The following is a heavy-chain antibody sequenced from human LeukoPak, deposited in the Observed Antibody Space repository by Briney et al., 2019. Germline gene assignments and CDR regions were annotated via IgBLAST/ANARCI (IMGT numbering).Heavy chain of an antibody. D-gene: IGHD6-19*01. V-gene: IGHV1-69*06. J-gene: IGHJ4*02. Sequence: SVKVSCKASGGNFSGYAISWVRQAPGQGLEWMGGIIPIFGTANYAQKFQGRVTITADKSTSTAYMELSSLRSEDTAVYYCARAPLYSSGWTNYFDYWGQGTLVTVSS. CDR2: IIPIFGTA. CDR1: GGNFSGYA. CDR3: ARAPLYSSGWTNYFDY.